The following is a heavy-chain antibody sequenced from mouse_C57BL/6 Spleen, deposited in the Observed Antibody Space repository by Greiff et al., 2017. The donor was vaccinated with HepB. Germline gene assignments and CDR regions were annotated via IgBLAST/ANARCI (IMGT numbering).Heavy chain of an antibody. CDR1: GFTFSSYA. CDR2: ISSGGDYI. J-gene: IGHJ3*01. V-gene: IGHV5-9-1*02. D-gene: IGHD2-4*01. CDR3: TRERFYYDYDVGASWFAY. Sequence: DVQLVESGEGLVKPGGSLKLSCAASGFTFSSYAMSWVRQTPEKRLEWVAYISSGGDYIYYADTVKGRFTISRDNARNTLYLQMSSLKSEDKAMYYCTRERFYYDYDVGASWFAYWGQGTLVTVSA.